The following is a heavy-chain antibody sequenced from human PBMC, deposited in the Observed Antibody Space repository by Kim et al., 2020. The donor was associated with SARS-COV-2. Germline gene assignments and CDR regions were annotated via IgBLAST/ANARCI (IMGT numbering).Heavy chain of an antibody. V-gene: IGHV4-59*13. CDR2: SYYSGST. Sequence: SETLSLTCTVSGGSISSYYWSWIRQPPGKGLEWIGYSYYSGSTNYNPSLKSRVTISVDTSKNQFSLKLSSVTAADTAVYYCARGWGVPAAMSQHYYYGMDVWGQGTTVTVS. D-gene: IGHD2-2*01. CDR3: ARGWGVPAAMSQHYYYGMDV. J-gene: IGHJ6*02. CDR1: GGSISSYY.